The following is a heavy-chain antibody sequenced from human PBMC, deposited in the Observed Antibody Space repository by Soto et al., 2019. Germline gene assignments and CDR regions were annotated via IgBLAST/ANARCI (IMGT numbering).Heavy chain of an antibody. Sequence: GGSLRLSCAASGFTFSGHWMNWVRQAPGKGLEWVANIKQDGSETHYVDSVKGRFTISRDNAENSLYMQMNSLRAEDTAVYYCARTYCDDDCSSRWRWFDSWGQGALVTVSS. J-gene: IGHJ5*01. CDR3: ARTYCDDDCSSRWRWFDS. CDR1: GFTFSGHW. CDR2: IKQDGSET. V-gene: IGHV3-7*01. D-gene: IGHD2-21*01.